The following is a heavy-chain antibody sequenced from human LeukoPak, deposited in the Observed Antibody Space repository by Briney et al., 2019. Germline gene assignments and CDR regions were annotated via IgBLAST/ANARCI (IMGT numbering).Heavy chain of an antibody. CDR2: MYHSGST. Sequence: SETLSLTCSVSGYSISSAYYWGWIRQPPGKGLEWTGTMYHSGSTNYNPSLKSRVTISVDTSKNQFSLKLSSVTAADTAVYYCARHRSGTYYRFDYWGQGTLVTVSS. V-gene: IGHV4-38-2*02. CDR1: GYSISSAYY. CDR3: ARHRSGTYYRFDY. D-gene: IGHD1-26*01. J-gene: IGHJ4*02.